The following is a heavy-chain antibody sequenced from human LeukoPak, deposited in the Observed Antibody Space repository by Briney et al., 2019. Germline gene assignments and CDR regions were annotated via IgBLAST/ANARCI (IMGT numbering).Heavy chain of an antibody. D-gene: IGHD2-21*02. CDR3: AATRDELGRPVVVTATNYYYYGMDV. CDR1: GGSFSGYY. V-gene: IGHV4-34*01. J-gene: IGHJ6*02. Sequence: PSETLSLTCAVYGGSFSGYYWSWIRQPPGKGLEWIGEINHSGSTNYNPSLKSRVTISVDTSKNQFSLKLSSVTAADTAVYYCAATRDELGRPVVVTATNYYYYGMDVWGQGTTVTVSS. CDR2: INHSGST.